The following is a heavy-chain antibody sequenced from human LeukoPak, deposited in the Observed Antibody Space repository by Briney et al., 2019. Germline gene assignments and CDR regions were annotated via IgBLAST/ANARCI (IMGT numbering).Heavy chain of an antibody. Sequence: PGGSLRLSCAASGFTFSSYAMSWVRQAPGKGLEWVSAISGSGGSTYYADSVKGRFTISRDNSKNTLYLQMNSLRAEDTAVYYCAKSFKYCSGGSCYSHDYWGQGTLVTVSS. J-gene: IGHJ4*02. V-gene: IGHV3-23*01. CDR2: ISGSGGST. D-gene: IGHD2-15*01. CDR1: GFTFSSYA. CDR3: AKSFKYCSGGSCYSHDY.